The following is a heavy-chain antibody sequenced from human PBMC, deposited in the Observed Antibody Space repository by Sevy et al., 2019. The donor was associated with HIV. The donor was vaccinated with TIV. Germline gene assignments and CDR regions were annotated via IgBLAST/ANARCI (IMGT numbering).Heavy chain of an antibody. D-gene: IGHD2-2*01. CDR3: ARDRCSSTSCSVYYYYGMDV. CDR1: GFTFSSYG. V-gene: IGHV3-33*01. J-gene: IGHJ6*02. Sequence: GGSLRLSCAASGFTFSSYGMHWVRQAPGKGLEWVAVIWYDGSNKYYADSVKGRFTISRDNSKNTLYLQMNSLRAEDTAVYYCARDRCSSTSCSVYYYYGMDVWGQGTTVTVSS. CDR2: IWYDGSNK.